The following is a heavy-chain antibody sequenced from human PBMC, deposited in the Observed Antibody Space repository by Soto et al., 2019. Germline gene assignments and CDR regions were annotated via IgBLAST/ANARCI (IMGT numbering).Heavy chain of an antibody. CDR1: GYSFTSYW. CDR3: ARQGDYDSSGYYSHYYYYGMDV. Sequence: PGESLKISCKGSGYSFTSYWIGWVRQMPGKGLEWMGIIYPGDSDTKYSPSFQGQGTISADKSISTAYLQWSSLKASDTAMYYCARQGDYDSSGYYSHYYYYGMDVWGQGTTVTVSS. D-gene: IGHD3-22*01. J-gene: IGHJ6*02. V-gene: IGHV5-51*01. CDR2: IYPGDSDT.